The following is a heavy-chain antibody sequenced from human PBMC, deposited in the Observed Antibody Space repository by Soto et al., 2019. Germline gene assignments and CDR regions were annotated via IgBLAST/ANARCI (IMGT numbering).Heavy chain of an antibody. CDR2: ISYDGSDK. CDR3: AKDRTTVTHYYYYYYGMDV. J-gene: IGHJ6*02. D-gene: IGHD4-17*01. CDR1: GFTFSPYT. V-gene: IGHV3-30-3*01. Sequence: QVQLVESGGGVGQPGRSLRLSCAASGFTFSPYTMHWVRQTPGKGLEWVAVISYDGSDKNYADSVRGRFTISRDNSKNTLYLQMNSLRAEDTAVYYCAKDRTTVTHYYYYYYGMDVWGQGTTVTVSS.